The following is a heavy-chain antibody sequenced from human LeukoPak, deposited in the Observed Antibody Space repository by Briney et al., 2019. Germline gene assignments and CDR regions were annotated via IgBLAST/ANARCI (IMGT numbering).Heavy chain of an antibody. Sequence: GGSLRLSCATSGFTFSRYSMNWVRQAPGKGLEWVSYISSGSSTIYYADSVKGRFTISRDNAKNSLYLQMNSLRAEDTAVYYCARDLIPMGIVVAGPDYWGQGTLVTVSS. J-gene: IGHJ4*02. CDR2: ISSGSSTI. CDR1: GFTFSRYS. CDR3: ARDLIPMGIVVAGPDY. V-gene: IGHV3-48*01. D-gene: IGHD6-19*01.